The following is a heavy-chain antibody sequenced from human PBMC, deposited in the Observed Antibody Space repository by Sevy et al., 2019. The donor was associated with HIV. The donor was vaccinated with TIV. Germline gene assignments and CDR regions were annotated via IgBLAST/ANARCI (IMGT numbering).Heavy chain of an antibody. Sequence: GGSLRLSCAASGFTFSSYSMNWVRQAPGKGLEWVSSISSSSSYIYYADSVKGRFTISRDNAKNSLYLQMNGLRAEDTVVYYCARTSYPRRIQADYGMDFWGQGTTVTVSS. CDR1: GFTFSSYS. D-gene: IGHD5-18*01. V-gene: IGHV3-21*01. J-gene: IGHJ6*02. CDR3: ARTSYPRRIQADYGMDF. CDR2: ISSSSSYI.